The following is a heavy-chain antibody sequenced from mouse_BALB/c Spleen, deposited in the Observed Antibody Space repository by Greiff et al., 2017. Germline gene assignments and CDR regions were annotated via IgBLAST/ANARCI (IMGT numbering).Heavy chain of an antibody. CDR1: GYTFTSYT. D-gene: IGHD1-1*01. CDR3: ARCLITTVVDWYFDV. V-gene: IGHV1-4*01. J-gene: IGHJ1*01. Sequence: QVQLQQSGAELARPGASVKMSCKASGYTFTSYTMHWVKQRPGQGLEWIGYINTSSGYTNYNQKFKDKATLTADKSSSTAYMQLSSLTSEDSAVYYCARCLITTVVDWYFDVWGAGTTVTVSS. CDR2: INTSSGYT.